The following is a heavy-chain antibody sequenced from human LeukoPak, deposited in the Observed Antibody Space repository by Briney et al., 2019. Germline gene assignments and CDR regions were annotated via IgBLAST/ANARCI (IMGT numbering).Heavy chain of an antibody. Sequence: SETLSLTCAVYGGSFSGYYWSWIRQPPGKGLEWIGEINHSGSTNYNPSLKSRVTISVDTSKNQFSLKLSSVTAADTAVYYCARDHRDTSSWARFDPWGQGTLVTVSS. CDR3: ARDHRDTSSWARFDP. J-gene: IGHJ5*02. V-gene: IGHV4-34*01. D-gene: IGHD6-13*01. CDR2: INHSGST. CDR1: GGSFSGYY.